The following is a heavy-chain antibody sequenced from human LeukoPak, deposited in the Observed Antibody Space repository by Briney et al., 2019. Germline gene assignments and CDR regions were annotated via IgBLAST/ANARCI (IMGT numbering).Heavy chain of an antibody. Sequence: PSQTLSLTCAVSGGSISSGDYAWSWIRPPPGKGLEWVGYIFHTGHTSYNPSLKSRVTISVDMSKNQLSLKLSSVTAADTAVYYCARGFYGSGSQFDYWGQGTLVTVSS. CDR2: IFHTGHT. CDR1: GGSISSGDYA. D-gene: IGHD3-10*01. V-gene: IGHV4-30-2*01. J-gene: IGHJ4*02. CDR3: ARGFYGSGSQFDY.